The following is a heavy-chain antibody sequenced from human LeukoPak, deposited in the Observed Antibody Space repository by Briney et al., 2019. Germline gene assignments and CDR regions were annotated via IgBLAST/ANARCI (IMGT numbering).Heavy chain of an antibody. J-gene: IGHJ6*03. CDR2: INPNSGGT. CDR3: ARGLCSSTSCYGDYYYYNMDV. D-gene: IGHD2-2*01. V-gene: IGHV1-2*02. Sequence: ASVKVSCKASGYTFTGYYMHWVRQAPGQGLEWVGWINPNSGGTNYAQKFQGRVTMTRDTSISTAYMELSRLRSDDTAVYYCARGLCSSTSCYGDYYYYNMDVWGKGTTVTISS. CDR1: GYTFTGYY.